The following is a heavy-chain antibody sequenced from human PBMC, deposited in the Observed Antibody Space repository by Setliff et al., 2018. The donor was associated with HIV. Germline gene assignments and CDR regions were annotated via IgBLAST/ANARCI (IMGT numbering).Heavy chain of an antibody. Sequence: SETLSLTCGVSGDSVSGYYWVWIRQSPGKGLEWIGYMYSSGNSNYNPSLKSRVTMSVDTSNNQVSLYLSSVTAADTAVYYCARAVGASYATPYLDYWGRGTLVTVSS. CDR3: ARAVGASYATPYLDY. J-gene: IGHJ4*02. CDR1: GDSVSGYY. D-gene: IGHD1-26*01. CDR2: MYSSGNS. V-gene: IGHV4-59*02.